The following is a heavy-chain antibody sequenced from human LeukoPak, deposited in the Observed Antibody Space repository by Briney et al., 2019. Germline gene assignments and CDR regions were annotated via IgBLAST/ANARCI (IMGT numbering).Heavy chain of an antibody. CDR2: ISLTTDFI. CDR1: GFTFSSYG. D-gene: IGHD2-2*01. J-gene: IGHJ4*02. CDR3: AKEDIVVVPAGLGEFDY. V-gene: IGHV3-48*01. Sequence: GGSLRLSCAASGFTFSSYGIHWVRQAPGKGLEWLSYISLTTDFIYYSDSVKGRFTISRDNAKNSLYLQMNSLRAEDTAVYYCAKEDIVVVPAGLGEFDYWGQGTLVTVSS.